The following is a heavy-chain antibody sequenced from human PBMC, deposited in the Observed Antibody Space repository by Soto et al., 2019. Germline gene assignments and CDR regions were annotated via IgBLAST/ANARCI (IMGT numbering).Heavy chain of an antibody. J-gene: IGHJ6*03. CDR3: ARDLSWGSNWYYYMDV. V-gene: IGHV3-48*01. CDR1: GFILSDCA. CDR2: ISSSSSVI. D-gene: IGHD7-27*01. Sequence: EVQLVESGGGLVQPGGSPRLSCATSGFILSDCAMNWVRQAPGKGLEWVSYISSSSSVIDYADSVKGRFTVSRDNVRNSLYLQMTSLRAEDTAVYYCARDLSWGSNWYYYMDVWGKGTTVTVSS.